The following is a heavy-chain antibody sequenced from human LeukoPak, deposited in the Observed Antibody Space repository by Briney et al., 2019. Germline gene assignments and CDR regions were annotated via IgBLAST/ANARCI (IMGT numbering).Heavy chain of an antibody. Sequence: SETLSLTCTVSGGSISSSSYYWGWIRQPPGKGLEWIGSIYYSGSTYYNSSLKSRVSISVDTSKNQFSLKLTSVTAADTAVYYCARHGILTGYYHLHFDYWGHGTLVTVSS. CDR3: ARHGILTGYYHLHFDY. J-gene: IGHJ4*01. CDR2: IYYSGST. V-gene: IGHV4-39*01. CDR1: GGSISSSSYY. D-gene: IGHD3-9*01.